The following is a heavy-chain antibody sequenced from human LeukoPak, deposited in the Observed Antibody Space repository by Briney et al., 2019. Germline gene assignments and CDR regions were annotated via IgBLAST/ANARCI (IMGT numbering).Heavy chain of an antibody. J-gene: IGHJ4*02. CDR1: GFTVSSSC. Sequence: GGSLRLSCAASGFTVSSSCMSWVRQAPGKGLEWVAVISYDGSDKYYADSVKGRFTISRDNSKNTLYLQMNSLRAEDTAVYYCAKGSSGYYVDNWGQGTLVTVCS. V-gene: IGHV3-30*18. CDR2: ISYDGSDK. D-gene: IGHD3-22*01. CDR3: AKGSSGYYVDN.